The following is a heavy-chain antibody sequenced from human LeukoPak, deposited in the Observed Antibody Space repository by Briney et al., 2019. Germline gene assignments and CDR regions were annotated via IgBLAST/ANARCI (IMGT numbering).Heavy chain of an antibody. V-gene: IGHV3-21*01. CDR2: ISSSSSYI. CDR1: GFTFSSYT. D-gene: IGHD2-2*01. CDR3: ARSRTAAPMV. Sequence: PGGSLRLSCAASGFTFSSYTMSWVRQAPGKGLEWVSSISSSSSYIYYADSVKGRFTISRDNAKNSLYLQMNSLRAEDTAVYYCARSRTAAPMVWGQGTLVTVSS. J-gene: IGHJ4*02.